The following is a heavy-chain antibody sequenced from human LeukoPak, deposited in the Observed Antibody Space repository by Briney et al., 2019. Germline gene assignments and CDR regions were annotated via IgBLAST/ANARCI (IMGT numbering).Heavy chain of an antibody. CDR1: GFTFGDHY. Sequence: PGGSLRLSCVASGFTFGDHYMDWVRQAPGKGLEWVGRTRNKANSYTTEYAASVKGRFTISRDDSKNSLYLQMNSLKTADTAVYYCASLFSTPWGQGTLVTVSS. CDR3: ASLFSTP. D-gene: IGHD3-10*02. V-gene: IGHV3-72*01. J-gene: IGHJ5*02. CDR2: TRNKANSYTT.